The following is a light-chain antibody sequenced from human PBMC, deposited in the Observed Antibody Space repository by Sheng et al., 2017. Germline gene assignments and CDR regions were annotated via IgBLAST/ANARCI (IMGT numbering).Light chain of an antibody. CDR2: SAS. V-gene: IGKV1-39*01. Sequence: DIQMTQSPSSLSASVGDRVTITCRASQSISNYLNWYQQKPGKAPKLLIYSASSLQRGVPSRFGGSGSGTDFTLTISSLQPEDFATYYCQQSYTTPRYSLVHGTEAGDQT. CDR3: QQSYTTPRYS. CDR1: QSISNY. J-gene: IGKJ2*03.